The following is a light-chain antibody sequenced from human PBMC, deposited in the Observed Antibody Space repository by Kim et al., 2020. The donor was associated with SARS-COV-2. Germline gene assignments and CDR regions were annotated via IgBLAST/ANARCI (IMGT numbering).Light chain of an antibody. CDR2: GAS. CDR1: QHVDGSY. Sequence: SPGESVTVSSRASQHVDGSYITWYQQKPGQAPRLLIYGASTRAIGIPDRFSGSGSGTDFTLTISRLEPEDFAVYYCQQYAFSPWTFGQGTKVDIK. V-gene: IGKV3-20*01. CDR3: QQYAFSPWT. J-gene: IGKJ1*01.